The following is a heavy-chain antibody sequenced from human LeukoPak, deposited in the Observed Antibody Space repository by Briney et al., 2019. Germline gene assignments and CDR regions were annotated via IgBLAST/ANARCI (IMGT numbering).Heavy chain of an antibody. CDR2: IHNSGTT. CDR3: AASPYCTSNSCYRSLDY. Sequence: PSETLSLTCTVSGGSISSYYWSWIRQPPGKGLEWIGFIHNSGTTYYNPSLKSRVTMSVDTSKNQFSLKLSSVTAADTAVYYCAASPYCTSNSCYRSLDYWGQGTLVTVSS. D-gene: IGHD2-2*01. V-gene: IGHV4-59*01. J-gene: IGHJ4*02. CDR1: GGSISSYY.